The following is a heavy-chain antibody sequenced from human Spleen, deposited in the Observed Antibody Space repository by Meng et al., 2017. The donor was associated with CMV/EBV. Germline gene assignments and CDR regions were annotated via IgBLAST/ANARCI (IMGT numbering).Heavy chain of an antibody. CDR1: GYSFTNYG. Sequence: ASVKVSCKASGYSFTNYGISWVRQAPGQGIEWMGWISAYNGNTNYAQNLQDRVTMITDTSTSTVYMELRSLRSADTAVYYCSRDTFSVSGRNYEDYYYYGMDVWGQGTTVTVSS. J-gene: IGHJ6*02. CDR3: SRDTFSVSGRNYEDYYYYGMDV. V-gene: IGHV1-18*01. CDR2: ISAYNGNT. D-gene: IGHD1-7*01.